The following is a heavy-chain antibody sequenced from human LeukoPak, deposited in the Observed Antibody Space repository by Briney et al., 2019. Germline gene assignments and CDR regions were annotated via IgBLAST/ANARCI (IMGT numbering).Heavy chain of an antibody. Sequence: SVKVSCKASGGTFSSYAISWVRQAPGQGLEWMGGIIPIFGTANYAQKFQGRVTITADKSTSTAYMELSSLRSEDTAVYYCARELSYSSSWYFGHDAFDIWGKGTMVAVSS. V-gene: IGHV1-69*06. J-gene: IGHJ3*02. CDR1: GGTFSSYA. CDR3: ARELSYSSSWYFGHDAFDI. CDR2: IIPIFGTA. D-gene: IGHD6-13*01.